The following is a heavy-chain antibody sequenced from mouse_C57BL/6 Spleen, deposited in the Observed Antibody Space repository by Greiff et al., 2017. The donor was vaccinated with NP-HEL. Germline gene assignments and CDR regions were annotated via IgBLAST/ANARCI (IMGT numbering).Heavy chain of an antibody. CDR1: GFTFSDYY. CDR3: ARGDYDYAMDY. D-gene: IGHD2-4*01. Sequence: EVKLVESEGGLVQPGSSMKLSCTASGFTFSDYYMAWVRQVPEKGLEWVANINYDGSSTYYLDSLKSRFIISRDNAKNILYLQMSSLKSEDTATDYCARGDYDYAMDYWGQGTSVTVSS. CDR2: INYDGSST. V-gene: IGHV5-16*01. J-gene: IGHJ4*01.